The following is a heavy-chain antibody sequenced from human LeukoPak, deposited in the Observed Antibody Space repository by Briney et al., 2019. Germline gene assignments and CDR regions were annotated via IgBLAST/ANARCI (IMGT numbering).Heavy chain of an antibody. V-gene: IGHV4-34*01. Sequence: SETLSLTCAVYGGSFSGYYWSWIRQPPGKGLEWIGEINHSGSTNYNPSLKSRATISVDTSKNQFSLKLSSVTAADTAVYYCARHGDYSSSSPLDYYYYGMDVWGQGTTVTVSS. CDR2: INHSGST. CDR1: GGSFSGYY. J-gene: IGHJ6*02. D-gene: IGHD6-6*01. CDR3: ARHGDYSSSSPLDYYYYGMDV.